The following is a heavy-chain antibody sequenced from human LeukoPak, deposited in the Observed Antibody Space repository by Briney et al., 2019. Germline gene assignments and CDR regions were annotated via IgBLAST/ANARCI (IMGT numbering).Heavy chain of an antibody. V-gene: IGHV3-30*18. D-gene: IGHD3-10*01. CDR2: ISYDGSNK. CDR3: AKVGQPLWFGELSLDY. Sequence: PGGSLRLSCAASGFTFSSYGMHWVRQAPGKGLEWVAVISYDGSNKYYADSVKGRFTISRDNSKNTLYLQMNSLRAEDTAVYYCAKVGQPLWFGELSLDYWGQGTLVTVSS. CDR1: GFTFSSYG. J-gene: IGHJ4*02.